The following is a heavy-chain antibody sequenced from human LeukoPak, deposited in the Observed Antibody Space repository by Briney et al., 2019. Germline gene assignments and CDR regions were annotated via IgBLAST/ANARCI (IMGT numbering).Heavy chain of an antibody. CDR3: ARVGSRYYDSSGYYYYFDY. V-gene: IGHV4-34*01. CDR2: INHSGST. CDR1: GGSFSSYY. J-gene: IGHJ4*02. Sequence: SETLSLTCTLSGGSFSSYYWSWIRQPPGKGLEWIGEINHSGSTNYNPSLKSRVTISVDTSKNQFSLKLSSVTAADTAVYYCARVGSRYYDSSGYYYYFDYWGQGTLVTVSS. D-gene: IGHD3-22*01.